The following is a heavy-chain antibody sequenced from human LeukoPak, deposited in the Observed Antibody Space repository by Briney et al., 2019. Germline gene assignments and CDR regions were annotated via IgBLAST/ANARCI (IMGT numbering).Heavy chain of an antibody. D-gene: IGHD6-13*01. CDR3: ARASAGTLDLLDY. J-gene: IGHJ4*02. CDR2: ITSSSSYI. V-gene: IGHV3-21*01. Sequence: PGGSLRLSCAAPGFTFSTYRMNWVRQAPGKGLEWVSSITSSSSYIYYADSLKGRFTISRDNAKNSLYLQMNSLRAEDTAVYYCARASAGTLDLLDYWGQGTLVTVSS. CDR1: GFTFSTYR.